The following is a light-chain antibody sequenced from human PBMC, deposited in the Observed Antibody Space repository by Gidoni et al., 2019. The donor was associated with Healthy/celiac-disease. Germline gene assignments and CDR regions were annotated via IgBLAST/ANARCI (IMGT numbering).Light chain of an antibody. CDR2: AAS. Sequence: IQMDQSPSSLSASVGDRVTITCRASQGIRNELGWYQQKPGKAPKLLIFAASNLQSGVPSRFSGSGSGTDFTLTISSLQPDDFATYYWQQDYNYPPTFGQGTKVEIK. V-gene: IGKV1-6*01. CDR1: QGIRNE. CDR3: QQDYNYPPT. J-gene: IGKJ1*01.